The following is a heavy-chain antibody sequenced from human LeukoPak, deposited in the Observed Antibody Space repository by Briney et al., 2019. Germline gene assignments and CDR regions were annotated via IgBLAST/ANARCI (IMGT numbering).Heavy chain of an antibody. V-gene: IGHV1-8*01. CDR3: ARVPPQSRTNGVFAYYYYGMDV. CDR1: GYTFTSSD. J-gene: IGHJ6*02. CDR2: MNPNSGNT. Sequence: ASVKVSCKASGYTFTSSDFNWVRQATGQGLEWMGWMNPNSGNTGYAQKFQGRVTMTRDTSISTAYMELSSLRSEDTAVYYCARVPPQSRTNGVFAYYYYGMDVWGQGTTVTVSS. D-gene: IGHD2-8*01.